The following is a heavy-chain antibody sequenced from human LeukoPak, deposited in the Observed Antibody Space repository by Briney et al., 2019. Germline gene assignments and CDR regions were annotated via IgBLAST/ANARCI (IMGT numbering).Heavy chain of an antibody. J-gene: IGHJ4*02. V-gene: IGHV1-18*01. CDR2: ISAYNGNT. D-gene: IGHD5-12*01. CDR1: GYTFTSYG. CDR3: ARDAGSGIVATTFDY. Sequence: ASVKVSCKASGYTFTSYGISWVRQAPGQGLEWMGWISAYNGNTNYAQKLQGRVTMTTDTSTSTAYMELRSLRSDDTAVYYCARDAGSGIVATTFDYWGQGTLVTVSS.